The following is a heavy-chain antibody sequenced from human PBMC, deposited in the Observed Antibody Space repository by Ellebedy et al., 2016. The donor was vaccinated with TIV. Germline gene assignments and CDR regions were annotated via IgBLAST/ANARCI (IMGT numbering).Heavy chain of an antibody. J-gene: IGHJ4*02. V-gene: IGHV3-66*04. CDR2: IYNGGTT. D-gene: IGHD1-14*01. Sequence: GESLKISCAASGFTVSNDYMSWVRQAPGKGLEWVSAIYNGGTTYYADSVKGRFIISRDNSKNTLYLQLNSLRAEDKAVYYCVRQRGATTIFDHWGQGTLVTVSS. CDR3: VRQRGATTIFDH. CDR1: GFTVSNDY.